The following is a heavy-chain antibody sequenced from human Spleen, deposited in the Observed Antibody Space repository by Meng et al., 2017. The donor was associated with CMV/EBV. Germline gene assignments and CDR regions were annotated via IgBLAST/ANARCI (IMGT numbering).Heavy chain of an antibody. D-gene: IGHD3-3*01. CDR2: IYYGGSTNT. J-gene: IGHJ5*01. CDR3: ASHQYHHYWSGRPSNWFDS. V-gene: IGHV4-61*01. CDR1: GGSINSGSYY. Sequence: SETLSLTCTVSGGSINSGSYYWSWIRQSPGKGLDWIGYIYYGGSTNTNYNPSLKSRVTISLDTSKNQFSLKLRSVTAADSAMYYCASHQYHHYWSGRPSNWFDSWGQGSLVTVSS.